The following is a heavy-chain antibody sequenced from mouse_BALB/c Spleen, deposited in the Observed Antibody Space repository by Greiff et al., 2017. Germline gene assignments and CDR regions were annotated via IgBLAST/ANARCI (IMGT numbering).Heavy chain of an antibody. D-gene: IGHD1-1*01. CDR1: GFNIKDYY. CDR2: IDPENGNT. Sequence: EVQLQQSGAELVRPGALVKLSCKASGFNIKDYYMHWVKQRPEQGLEWIGWIDPENGNTIYDPKFQGKASITADTSSNTAYLQLSSLTSEDTAVYYCARWNYAAFAYWGQGTLVTVSA. J-gene: IGHJ3*01. V-gene: IGHV14-1*02. CDR3: ARWNYAAFAY.